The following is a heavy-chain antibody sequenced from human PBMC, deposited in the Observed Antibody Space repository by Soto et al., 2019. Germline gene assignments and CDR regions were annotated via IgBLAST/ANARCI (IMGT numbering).Heavy chain of an antibody. Sequence: PWETLSLTCTVSVCGRNKCYCSWILQPPVRGLEWIGNIFYSVGTNYNPSLKSRGTISVDTSKNQFSLTLNSLTAADTAGYYCARGQGADNSYYGTEIRGQGHTLSVSS. V-gene: IGHV4-59*01. J-gene: IGHJ6*01. CDR3: ARGQGADNSYYGTEI. CDR1: VCGRNKCY. CDR2: IFYSVGT. D-gene: IGHD3-16*01.